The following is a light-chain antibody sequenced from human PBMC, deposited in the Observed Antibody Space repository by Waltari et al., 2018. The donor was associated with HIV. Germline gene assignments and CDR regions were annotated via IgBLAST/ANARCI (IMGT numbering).Light chain of an antibody. V-gene: IGLV1-47*01. J-gene: IGLJ2*01. CDR2: RNN. CDR1: SSNIGTNY. CDR3: AAWRDSLSAVV. Sequence: QSVLTQPPSASGTPGQRVTISCSGSSSNIGTNYVYWYQQLPGTAPKLLIYRNNQLPSGVPDRFSGSKSGTSASLAISGLRSEDEADYYCAAWRDSLSAVVFGGGTKLTVL.